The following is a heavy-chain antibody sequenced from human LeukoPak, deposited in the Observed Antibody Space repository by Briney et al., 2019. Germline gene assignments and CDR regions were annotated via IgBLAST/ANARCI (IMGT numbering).Heavy chain of an antibody. V-gene: IGHV1-69-2*01. CDR3: ATLPYGSGSQFDY. D-gene: IGHD3-10*01. Sequence: ASVKVSCKVSGYTFTDYYMHWVQQAPGKGLEWMGLVDPEDGETIYAEKFQGRVTITADTSTDTAYMELSSLRSEDTAVYYCATLPYGSGSQFDYWGQGTLITVSS. CDR2: VDPEDGET. CDR1: GYTFTDYY. J-gene: IGHJ4*02.